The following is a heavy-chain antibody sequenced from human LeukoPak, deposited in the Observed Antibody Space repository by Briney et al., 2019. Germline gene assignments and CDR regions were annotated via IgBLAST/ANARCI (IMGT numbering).Heavy chain of an antibody. CDR2: ISYDGSNK. CDR3: ARERYYYMDV. V-gene: IGHV3-30*01. J-gene: IGHJ6*03. CDR1: GFTFSSYA. Sequence: TGRSLRLSCAASGFTFSSYAMHWVRQAPGKGLEWVAVISYDGSNKYYADSVKGRFTISRDNSKNTLYLQMNSLRAEDTAVYYCARERYYYMDVWGKGTTVTVYS.